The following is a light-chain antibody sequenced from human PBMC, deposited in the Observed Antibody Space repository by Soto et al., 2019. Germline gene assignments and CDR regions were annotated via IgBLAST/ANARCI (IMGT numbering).Light chain of an antibody. J-gene: IGKJ1*01. CDR3: QQYNSWPPWA. CDR2: RAS. Sequence: EIVMTQSPASLSVSPGERATLSCRASQSVGSNLAWYQQKPGQAPRLFIYRASTRVTGVPARFSGSGSGTEFTLTISSLQSDDFAVCYCQQYNSWPPWAFGQGTKVEIK. CDR1: QSVGSN. V-gene: IGKV3-15*01.